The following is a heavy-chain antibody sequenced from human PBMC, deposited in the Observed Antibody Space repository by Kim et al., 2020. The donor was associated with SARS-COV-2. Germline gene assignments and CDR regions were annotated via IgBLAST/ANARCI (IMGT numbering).Heavy chain of an antibody. CDR3: ASHSGCIQRWYIDY. Sequence: SETLSLTCTVSGVSISSNSCYWGWIRQPPGKELKWIGCFYCNRNTYYNLSLKSRVTISVDTTKNHFSLTLSSVTATDTALYSCASHSGCIQRWYIDYWG. CDR2: FYCNRNT. J-gene: IGHJ4*01. CDR1: GVSISSNSCY. V-gene: IGHV4-39*02. D-gene: IGHD5-18*01.